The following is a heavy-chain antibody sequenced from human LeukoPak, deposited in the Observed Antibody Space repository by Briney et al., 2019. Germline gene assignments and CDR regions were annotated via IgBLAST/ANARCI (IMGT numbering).Heavy chain of an antibody. CDR2: IYHSGST. V-gene: IGHV4-38-2*01. CDR3: ARVYSTGWRFFDY. J-gene: IGHJ4*02. CDR1: NYSISSGYY. Sequence: PSETLSLTCAVSNYSISSGYYWGWIRQPPGKGLEWIGSIYHSGSTYYNPSLKSRVTLSVDTSKNQFSLKLSSVTAADTAVYCCARVYSTGWRFFDYWGQGTLVTVSS. D-gene: IGHD6-19*01.